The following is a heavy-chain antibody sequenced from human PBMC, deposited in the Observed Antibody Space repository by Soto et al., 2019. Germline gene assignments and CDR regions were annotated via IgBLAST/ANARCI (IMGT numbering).Heavy chain of an antibody. CDR2: ISYDGSNK. CDR1: GFTFSSYA. J-gene: IGHJ4*02. V-gene: IGHV3-30-3*01. D-gene: IGHD6-13*01. CDR3: ARGVIGSSSPLGEDDY. Sequence: QVQLVESGGGVVQPGRSLRLSCAASGFTFSSYAMHWVRQAPGKGLEWVAVISYDGSNKYYAGSVKGRFTISRDNSKNTLYLQMNCLRAEDTAVYYCARGVIGSSSPLGEDDYWGQGTLVTVSS.